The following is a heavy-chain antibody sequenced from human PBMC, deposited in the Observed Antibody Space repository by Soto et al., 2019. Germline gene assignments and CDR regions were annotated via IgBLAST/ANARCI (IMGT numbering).Heavy chain of an antibody. CDR2: IYYSGST. D-gene: IGHD2-8*01. Sequence: PSETLSLTCTVSGGSISSSSYYWGWIRQPPGKGLEWIGSIYYSGSTYYNPSLKSRVTISVDTSKNQFSLKLSSVTAADTAVYYCARRYCTNGVCSYNWFDPWGRGTLVTVSS. V-gene: IGHV4-39*01. CDR1: GGSISSSSYY. J-gene: IGHJ5*02. CDR3: ARRYCTNGVCSYNWFDP.